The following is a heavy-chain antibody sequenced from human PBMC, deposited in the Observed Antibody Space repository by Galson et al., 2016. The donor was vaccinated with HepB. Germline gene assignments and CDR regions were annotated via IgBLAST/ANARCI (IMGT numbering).Heavy chain of an antibody. V-gene: IGHV1-46*01. Sequence: SVKVSCKASGYTSTNYYMLWVRQAPGQGLEWMTIINPSSGSTTYGQKFQGRVTMTRDTPTNTVYMEMSSLRSEDTAVYYCARGRRTRGYTNGYGMTGFHFDYWGQGTLVTVSS. CDR1: GYTSTNYY. D-gene: IGHD5-18*01. CDR2: INPSSGST. CDR3: ARGRRTRGYTNGYGMTGFHFDY. J-gene: IGHJ4*02.